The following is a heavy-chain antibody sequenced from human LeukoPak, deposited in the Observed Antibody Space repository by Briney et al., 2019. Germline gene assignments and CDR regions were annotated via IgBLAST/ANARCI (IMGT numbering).Heavy chain of an antibody. CDR2: INHSGST. CDR1: GGSFNGYY. J-gene: IGHJ4*02. V-gene: IGHV4-34*01. D-gene: IGHD6-13*01. CDR3: ARATRRGIAAAGTLWY. Sequence: SETLSLTCAVYGGSFNGYYWSWIRQPPGKGLEWIGEINHSGSTNYSPSLKSRVTLSVDTSKNQFSLRLSSVTAADTAVYYCARATRRGIAAAGTLWYWGQGTLVTVSS.